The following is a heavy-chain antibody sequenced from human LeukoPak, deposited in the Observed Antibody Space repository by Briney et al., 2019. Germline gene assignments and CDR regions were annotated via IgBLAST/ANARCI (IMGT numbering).Heavy chain of an antibody. CDR2: IYYSGRT. CDR1: GGSISSYY. CDR3: ASSSRDEIDY. Sequence: SETLSLTCTVSGGSISSYYWNWIRQPPGKGLEWIGYIYYSGRTNYNPSLKSRVTISRDTSKNQISLKLSSVTAADTAVYYCASSSRDEIDYWGQGTLVTVSS. D-gene: IGHD5-24*01. J-gene: IGHJ4*02. V-gene: IGHV4-59*01.